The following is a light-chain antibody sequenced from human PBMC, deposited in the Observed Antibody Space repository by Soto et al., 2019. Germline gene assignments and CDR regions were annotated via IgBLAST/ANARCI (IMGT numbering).Light chain of an antibody. V-gene: IGKV1-27*01. CDR1: QGIRNY. Sequence: DIQMTQSPTSLSASVGDRVTITCRASQGIRNYVAWYQQIPGKAPKLLIYAASTLQSGVPSRFSGSGSGTDFTLPINGLQPEDVATYSCQKYSSVPVFGPGTKVESN. CDR2: AAS. J-gene: IGKJ3*01. CDR3: QKYSSVPV.